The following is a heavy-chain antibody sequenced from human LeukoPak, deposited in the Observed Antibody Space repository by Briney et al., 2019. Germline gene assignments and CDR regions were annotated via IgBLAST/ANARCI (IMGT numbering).Heavy chain of an antibody. Sequence: ASVKVSCKASGDTFTSYGISWVRQAPGQGLEWMGWISAYNGNTNYAQKLQGRVTMTTDTSTSTAYMELRSLRSDDTAVYYCARETYSSSSFGWSDPWGQGTLVTVSS. CDR1: GDTFTSYG. CDR3: ARETYSSSSFGWSDP. J-gene: IGHJ5*02. CDR2: ISAYNGNT. D-gene: IGHD6-13*01. V-gene: IGHV1-18*01.